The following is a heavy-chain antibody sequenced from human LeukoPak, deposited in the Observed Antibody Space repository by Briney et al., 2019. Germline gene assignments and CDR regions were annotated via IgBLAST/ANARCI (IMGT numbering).Heavy chain of an antibody. D-gene: IGHD1-14*01. CDR3: AKALYPDSPSFFDY. V-gene: IGHV3-23*01. CDR2: IRGSGGST. CDR1: GFTFSSYA. J-gene: IGHJ4*02. Sequence: GGSLRLSCAASGFTFSSYAMSWVRQAPGKGLEWVSAIRGSGGSTYYADSVKGRFTISRDNSKNTLYLQVNSLRAEDTAVYYCAKALYPDSPSFFDYWGQGTLVTVSS.